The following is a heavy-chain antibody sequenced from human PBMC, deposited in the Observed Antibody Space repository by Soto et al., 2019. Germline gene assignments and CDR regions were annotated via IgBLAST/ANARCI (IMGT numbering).Heavy chain of an antibody. V-gene: IGHV3-30*18. J-gene: IGHJ4*02. D-gene: IGHD3-10*01. CDR3: AKEKFGVGYYGSGSYISFDY. Sequence: GGSLRLSCTASGFTFSSYGMHWVRQAPGKGLEWVALISYDGSNKYYADSMRGRFTISRDNSKNTLYLQMNSLRAEDTAVYYCAKEKFGVGYYGSGSYISFDYWGRGTLVTVSS. CDR1: GFTFSSYG. CDR2: ISYDGSNK.